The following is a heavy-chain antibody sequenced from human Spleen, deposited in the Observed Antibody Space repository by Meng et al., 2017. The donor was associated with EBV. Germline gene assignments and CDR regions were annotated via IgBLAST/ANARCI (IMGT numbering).Heavy chain of an antibody. Sequence: QLQVPESGPGLVKPSATRSLTCTVSGGPVSNGDYYWSWIRQPPGRGLEWIGYIYHNGDTYYSPSLQSRLTISVDTSKNQFSLKMSSVTAADAAVYFCASGSGGNFDFWGQGTLVTVSS. CDR2: IYHNGDT. V-gene: IGHV4-30-4*01. D-gene: IGHD3-16*01. CDR3: ASGSGGNFDF. J-gene: IGHJ4*02. CDR1: GGPVSNGDYY.